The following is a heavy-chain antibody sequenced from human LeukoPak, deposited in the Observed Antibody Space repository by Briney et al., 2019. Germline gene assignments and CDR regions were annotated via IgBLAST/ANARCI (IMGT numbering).Heavy chain of an antibody. Sequence: PGRSLRLSCAASGFTFSSYGMHWVRQAPGKGLEWVAVIWYDGSNKYYADSVKGRFTISRDNSKNTLYLQMNSLRAEDTAVYYCAGGQNYYGSGSYPWGLGTLVTVSS. V-gene: IGHV3-33*01. CDR3: AGGQNYYGSGSYP. D-gene: IGHD3-10*01. CDR2: IWYDGSNK. CDR1: GFTFSSYG. J-gene: IGHJ5*02.